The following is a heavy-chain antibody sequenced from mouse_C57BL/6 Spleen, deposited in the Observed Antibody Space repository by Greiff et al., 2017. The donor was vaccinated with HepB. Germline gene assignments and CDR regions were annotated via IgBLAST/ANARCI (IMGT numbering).Heavy chain of an antibody. CDR3: ARGSTVVAPRYFDV. V-gene: IGHV1-20*01. Sequence: EVKLVESGPELVKPGDSVKISCKASGYSFTGYFMNWVMQSHGKSLEWIGRINPYNGDTFYNQKFKGKATLTVDKSSSTAHMELRSLTSEDSAVYYCARGSTVVAPRYFDVWGTGTTVTVSS. CDR2: INPYNGDT. D-gene: IGHD1-1*01. CDR1: GYSFTGYF. J-gene: IGHJ1*03.